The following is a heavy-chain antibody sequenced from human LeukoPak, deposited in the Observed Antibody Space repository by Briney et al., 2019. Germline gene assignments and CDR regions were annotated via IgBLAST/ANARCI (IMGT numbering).Heavy chain of an antibody. V-gene: IGHV1-46*01. CDR3: ARDSDVDTVMDNYYYYYMDV. CDR2: INPSGGST. Sequence: GASLKVSCKASGYTFTSYYMHCVPQAPGQGLEWMGIINPSGGSTTYAQKFQARVTMTWDMSTSTVYMELSSLRSEDTAVYYCARDSDVDTVMDNYYYYYMDVWGKGTTVTVSS. CDR1: GYTFTSYY. J-gene: IGHJ6*03. D-gene: IGHD5-18*01.